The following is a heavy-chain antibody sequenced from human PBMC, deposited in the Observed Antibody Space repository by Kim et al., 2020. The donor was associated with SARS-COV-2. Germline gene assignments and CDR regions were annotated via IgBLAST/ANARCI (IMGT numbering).Heavy chain of an antibody. J-gene: IGHJ4*02. Sequence: GGSLRLSCAASGFTFSSYAMHWVRQAPGKGLEWVAVISYDGSNKYYADSVKGRFTISRDNSKNTLYLQMNSLRAEDTAVYYCARGSPYGDYASRYVVYWGQGTLVTVSS. CDR1: GFTFSSYA. CDR2: ISYDGSNK. CDR3: ARGSPYGDYASRYVVY. V-gene: IGHV3-30*04. D-gene: IGHD4-17*01.